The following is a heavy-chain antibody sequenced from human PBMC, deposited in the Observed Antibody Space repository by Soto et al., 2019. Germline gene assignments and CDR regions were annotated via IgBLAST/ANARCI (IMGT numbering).Heavy chain of an antibody. CDR1: GFPLISYR. D-gene: IGHD3-9*01. Sequence: VGALSLPCASSGFPLISYRLSWVRHGPRTGVDGGSSFSSSGSYIYFADSVKDRLTTPRDDAKTSLYLQMNSLRDEDTAVYYCAFLPYFDILTGYYTHLIDDGMDVWGQGTTVTVSS. V-gene: IGHV3-21*01. CDR3: AFLPYFDILTGYYTHLIDDGMDV. CDR2: FSSSGSYI. J-gene: IGHJ6*02.